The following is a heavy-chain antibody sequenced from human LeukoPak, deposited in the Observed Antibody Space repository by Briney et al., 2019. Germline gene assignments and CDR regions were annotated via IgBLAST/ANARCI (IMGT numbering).Heavy chain of an antibody. V-gene: IGHV3-30*18. CDR3: AKGPSYGVDY. Sequence: PGGSLRLSCAASGFTFSSYGMHWVRQAPGKGLEWVAVISYDGSNKYYADSVKGRFTISRDNSKNTLSLQMNSLRAEDTAVYYCAKGPSYGVDYWGQGTLVTVSS. J-gene: IGHJ4*02. CDR2: ISYDGSNK. D-gene: IGHD5-18*01. CDR1: GFTFSSYG.